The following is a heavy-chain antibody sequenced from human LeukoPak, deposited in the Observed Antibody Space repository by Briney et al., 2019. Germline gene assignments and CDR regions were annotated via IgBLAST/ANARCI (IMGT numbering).Heavy chain of an antibody. D-gene: IGHD4-23*01. CDR2: ISSSGSTI. J-gene: IGHJ5*02. V-gene: IGHV3-48*03. Sequence: GGSLRLSCAASGFTFSSYEMNWVRQAPGKGLEWVSYISSSGSTIYYADSVKGRFTISRDNAKNSLYLQMNSLRAEDTAVYYCARVPNGGRTLKHPWGQGTLVTVSS. CDR1: GFTFSSYE. CDR3: ARVPNGGRTLKHP.